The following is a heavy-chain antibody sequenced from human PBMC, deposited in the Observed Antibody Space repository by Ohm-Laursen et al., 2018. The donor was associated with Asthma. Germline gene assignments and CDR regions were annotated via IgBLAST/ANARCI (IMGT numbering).Heavy chain of an antibody. CDR2: ITTGSSTI. CDR1: GLTFSNYN. Sequence: SLRLSCAASGLTFSNYNMIWVRQAPGKGLDWVSSITTGSSTIYYADSVRGRFTVSTDKVTNSLYLQINSLRPEDTAVYYCAAWGPRIYWGQGTLVTASS. CDR3: AAWGPRIY. J-gene: IGHJ4*02. D-gene: IGHD3-16*01. V-gene: IGHV3-48*01.